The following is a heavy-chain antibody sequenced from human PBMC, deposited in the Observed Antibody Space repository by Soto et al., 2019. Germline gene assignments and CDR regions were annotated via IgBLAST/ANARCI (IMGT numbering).Heavy chain of an antibody. CDR1: GVSISSYY. J-gene: IGHJ6*03. CDR2: IYYSGST. Sequence: PSETLSLTCTVSGVSISSYYWSWIRQPPGKGLEWIGYIYYSGSTNCNPSLKSRVTISVDTSKNQSSLKLSSVTAADTAVYYCARYYYASGNYYYYMDVWGKGTTVTVS. D-gene: IGHD3-10*01. V-gene: IGHV4-59*01. CDR3: ARYYYASGNYYYYMDV.